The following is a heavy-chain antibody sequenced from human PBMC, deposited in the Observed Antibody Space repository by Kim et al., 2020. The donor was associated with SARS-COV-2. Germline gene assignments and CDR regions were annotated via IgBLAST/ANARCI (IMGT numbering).Heavy chain of an antibody. CDR2: TNVGKKKR. J-gene: IGHJ4*02. D-gene: IGHD3-10*01. CDR1: GYTFITHA. V-gene: IGHV1-3*01. CDR3: ARKGVPETTHFDH. Sequence: ASVKVSCTGSGYTFITHAIHWVRQAPGQSLEWRGWTNVGKKKRNYAQKFHERLAISGDASASAAHMELSSLQPDATAVYSWARKGVPETTHFDHGAQGP.